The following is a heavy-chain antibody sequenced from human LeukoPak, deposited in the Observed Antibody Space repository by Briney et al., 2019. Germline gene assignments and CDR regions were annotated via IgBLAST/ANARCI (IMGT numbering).Heavy chain of an antibody. CDR2: ISAYNGNT. V-gene: IGHV1-18*01. Sequence: GASVKVSCKASGYTFTSYGISWVRQAPGQGLEWMGWISAYNGNTNYARKLQGRVTMTTDTSTSTAYMELRSLRSDDTAVYYCASRMESIPLVYWGQGPLVNVSS. CDR1: GYTFTSYG. D-gene: IGHD3-3*01. J-gene: IGHJ4*02. CDR3: ASRMESIPLVY.